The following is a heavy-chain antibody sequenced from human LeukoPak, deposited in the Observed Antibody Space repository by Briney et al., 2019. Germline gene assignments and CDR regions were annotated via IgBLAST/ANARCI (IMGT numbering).Heavy chain of an antibody. CDR2: IIPIFGTA. CDR1: GGTFSSYA. CDR3: ARGRSYYYGSGSYYGWFDP. D-gene: IGHD3-10*01. V-gene: IGHV1-69*05. J-gene: IGHJ5*02. Sequence: ASVKVSCKASGGTFSSYAIIWVRQAPGQGLEWMGGIIPIFGTANYAQKFQGRVTITTDESTSTAYMELSSLRSEDTAVYYCARGRSYYYGSGSYYGWFDPWGQGTLVTVSS.